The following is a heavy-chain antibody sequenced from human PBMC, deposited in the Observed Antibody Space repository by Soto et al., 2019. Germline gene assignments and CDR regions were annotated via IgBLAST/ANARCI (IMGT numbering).Heavy chain of an antibody. Sequence: VGSLRLSCAASGFTFSNAWMSWVRQAPGKGLEWVGRIKSKTDGGTTDYAAPVKGRFTISRDDSKNTLYLQMNSPKTEDTAVYYCTTEEYSSSSGYYWGQGTLVTVSS. CDR3: TTEEYSSSSGYY. D-gene: IGHD6-6*01. CDR1: GFTFSNAW. V-gene: IGHV3-15*01. CDR2: IKSKTDGGTT. J-gene: IGHJ4*02.